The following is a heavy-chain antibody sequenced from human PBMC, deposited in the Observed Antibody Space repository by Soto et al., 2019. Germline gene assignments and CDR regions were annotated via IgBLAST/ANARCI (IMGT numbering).Heavy chain of an antibody. CDR1: GYKFDSAW. Sequence: GESLKISCKGAGYKFDSAWIGWVRQMPGKGLEWMGIIKPGASDIRYSPSFRGRFTISRDNSKNTLYLQMNSLRAEDTAVYYCAKVYEQWLEPFFDYWGQGTLVTVSS. D-gene: IGHD6-19*01. CDR2: IKPGASDI. CDR3: AKVYEQWLEPFFDY. V-gene: IGHV5-51*01. J-gene: IGHJ4*02.